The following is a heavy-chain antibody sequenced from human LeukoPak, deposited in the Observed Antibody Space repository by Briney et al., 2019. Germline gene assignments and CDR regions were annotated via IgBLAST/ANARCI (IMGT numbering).Heavy chain of an antibody. Sequence: SQTLSLTCAISGDSVSTSGVVWDWVTQSPSRGIEWRGRTYYRSEWYNDYAVSVKSRITINPDTSKNQFYLQLNSVTPEDTAVYYCASGLSYSSSGDWFDPWGQGTLVNVSS. V-gene: IGHV6-1*01. D-gene: IGHD6-13*01. CDR2: TYYRSEWYN. CDR1: GDSVSTSGVV. CDR3: ASGLSYSSSGDWFDP. J-gene: IGHJ5*02.